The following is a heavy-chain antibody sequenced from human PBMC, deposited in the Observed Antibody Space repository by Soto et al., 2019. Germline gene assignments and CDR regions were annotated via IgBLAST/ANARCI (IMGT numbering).Heavy chain of an antibody. V-gene: IGHV4-34*01. CDR2: INHSGST. Sequence: SETLSLTCAVYGGSFSGYYWSWIRQPPGKGLEWIGEINHSGSTNYNPSLKSRVTISVDTSKNQFSLKLSSVTAADTAVYYCARCGVGESKTDAFDIWGQGTMVTVSS. J-gene: IGHJ3*02. D-gene: IGHD3-10*01. CDR3: ARCGVGESKTDAFDI. CDR1: GGSFSGYY.